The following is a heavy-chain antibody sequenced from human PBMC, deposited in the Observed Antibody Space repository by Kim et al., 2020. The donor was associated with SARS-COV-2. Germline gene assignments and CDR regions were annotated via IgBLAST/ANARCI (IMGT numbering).Heavy chain of an antibody. CDR3: ARAKGVTVTSYFDY. V-gene: IGHV3-21*01. D-gene: IGHD4-17*01. J-gene: IGHJ4*02. Sequence: ADSVKGRFTTSRDNAKNSLYLQMNSLRAEDTAVYYCARAKGVTVTSYFDYWGQGTLVTVSS.